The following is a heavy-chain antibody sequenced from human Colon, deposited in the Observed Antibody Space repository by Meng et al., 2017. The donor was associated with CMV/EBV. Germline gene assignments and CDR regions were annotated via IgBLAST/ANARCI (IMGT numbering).Heavy chain of an antibody. CDR3: TRAYSSSWYDGLFGY. D-gene: IGHD6-13*01. J-gene: IGHJ4*02. V-gene: IGHV3-48*03. CDR2: ISPSGDMK. Sequence: GESLKISCEVSKSLFSNYEMNWVRQAPGKGLEWVAYISPSGDMKHYVDSVKGRFTISRDKAKNSLFLQMNSLRAEDTAVYYCTRAYSSSWYDGLFGYWGQGTLVTVSS. CDR1: KSLFSNYE.